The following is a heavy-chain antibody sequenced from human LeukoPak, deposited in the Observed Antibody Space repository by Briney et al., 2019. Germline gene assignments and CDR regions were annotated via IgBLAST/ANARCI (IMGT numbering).Heavy chain of an antibody. CDR2: INPNSAGT. J-gene: IGHJ5*02. V-gene: IGHV1-2*02. Sequence: ASVRVSCKASGYTFTDYYMHWVRQAPGQGREWKGWINPNSAGTNYAQKFQGRVTMTRATSISTAYMELSRLRSDATAVYYCARRASSGWYCFAPWGQGTLVTVSS. CDR3: ARRASSGWYCFAP. D-gene: IGHD6-19*01. CDR1: GYTFTDYY.